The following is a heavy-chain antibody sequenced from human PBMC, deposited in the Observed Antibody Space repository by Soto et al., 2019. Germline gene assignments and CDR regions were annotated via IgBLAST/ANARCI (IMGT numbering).Heavy chain of an antibody. CDR3: AKEYRLVGDWTYGMDV. V-gene: IGHV3-23*01. D-gene: IGHD1-26*01. Sequence: TVGSLRLACAASGLTFSIRAMNGVRQTPGKGLEWVAVIGGGGGGIFYADSVKGRFTISRDNSKATLYLQMSSLRAEDTAVYYCAKEYRLVGDWTYGMDVWGQGTTVTVPS. J-gene: IGHJ6*02. CDR1: GLTFSIRA. CDR2: IGGGGGGI.